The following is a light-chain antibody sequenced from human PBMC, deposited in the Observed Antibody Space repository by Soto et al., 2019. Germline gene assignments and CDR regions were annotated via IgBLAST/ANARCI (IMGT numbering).Light chain of an antibody. CDR1: QSVGSN. CDR2: GAS. Sequence: EILITQSPATLSVSPGERVTLSCRARQSVGSNLAWYQQKPGQAPRLLIYGASNRATGIPDRFSGSGSGTDFTLTISRLEPEDFAVYYCQQYGSSGTFGQGTKWIS. V-gene: IGKV3-20*01. J-gene: IGKJ1*01. CDR3: QQYGSSGT.